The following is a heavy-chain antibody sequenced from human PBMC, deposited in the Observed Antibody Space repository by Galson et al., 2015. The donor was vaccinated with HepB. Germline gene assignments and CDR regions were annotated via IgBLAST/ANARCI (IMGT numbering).Heavy chain of an antibody. V-gene: IGHV3-33*01. D-gene: IGHD3-10*02. J-gene: IGHJ4*02. CDR3: ARDLTMCYFDY. CDR1: GFAFSGYA. CDR2: IWYDGTNK. Sequence: SLRLSCAASGFAFSGYAMHWVRQPPGKGLEWVAIIWYDGTNKYYADSVKGRFTISRDNSKNTLYLQMNSLRAEDTAVYYCARDLTMCYFDYWGQGTLVTVPS.